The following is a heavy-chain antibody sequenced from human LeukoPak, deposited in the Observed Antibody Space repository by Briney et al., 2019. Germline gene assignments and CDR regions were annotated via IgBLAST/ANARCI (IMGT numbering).Heavy chain of an antibody. V-gene: IGHV4-4*07. CDR2: IYTSGST. J-gene: IGHJ4*02. Sequence: SETLSLTCTVSGGSISSYYWSWIRQPAGKGLEWIGRIYTSGSTNYNPSLKSRVTMSVDTSKNQFSLKLSSVTAADTAVYYCARDVTMVRGYEYYFDYWGQGTLVTVSS. D-gene: IGHD3-10*01. CDR1: GGSISSYY. CDR3: ARDVTMVRGYEYYFDY.